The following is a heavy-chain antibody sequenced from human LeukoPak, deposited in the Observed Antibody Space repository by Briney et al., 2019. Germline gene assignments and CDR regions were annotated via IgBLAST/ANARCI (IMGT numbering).Heavy chain of an antibody. J-gene: IGHJ5*02. CDR1: GGSISSSSYY. CDR3: ARQGVDYDILTGYYNGFWFDP. D-gene: IGHD3-9*01. Sequence: PSETLSLTCTVSGGSISSSSYYWGWIRQPPGKGLEWIGSIYYSGSTYYNPSLKSRVTISVDTSKNQFSLKLSSVTAADTAVYYCARQGVDYDILTGYYNGFWFDPWGQGTLVTVSP. V-gene: IGHV4-39*01. CDR2: IYYSGST.